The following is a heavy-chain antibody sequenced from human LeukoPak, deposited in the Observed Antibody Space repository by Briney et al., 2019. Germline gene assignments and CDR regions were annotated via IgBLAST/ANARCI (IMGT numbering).Heavy chain of an antibody. V-gene: IGHV3-21*01. CDR1: GFTFSSYS. Sequence: PGGSLRLSCAASGFTFSSYSMNWVRQAPGKGLEWVSSISSSSSYIYYADSVKGRFTISRDNAKNSLYLQMNSLRAEDTAVYYCARGRSTLWFGTVGDQGTLVTVSS. CDR2: ISSSSSYI. CDR3: ARGRSTLWFGTV. J-gene: IGHJ4*02. D-gene: IGHD3-10*01.